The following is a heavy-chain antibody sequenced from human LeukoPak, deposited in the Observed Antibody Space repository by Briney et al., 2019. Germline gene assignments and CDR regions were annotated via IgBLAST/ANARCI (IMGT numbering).Heavy chain of an antibody. CDR1: GFTISDYG. V-gene: IGHV3-23*01. Sequence: PGGSLRLSCAAPGFTISDYGLVWVRQAPGKGLEWVSGSRSGGANNFYADAVKGRFTISRGNSKNTLYLQMNSLRADDTAVYYCGRDPNGDYLGAFEFWGHGTTVIVSS. CDR2: SRSGGANN. CDR3: GRDPNGDYLGAFEF. D-gene: IGHD4-17*01. J-gene: IGHJ3*01.